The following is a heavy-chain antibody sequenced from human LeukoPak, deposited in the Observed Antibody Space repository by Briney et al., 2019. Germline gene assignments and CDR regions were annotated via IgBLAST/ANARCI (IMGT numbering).Heavy chain of an antibody. Sequence: GSSVKVSCKASGGTFSSYAISWVRQAPGQGLEWMGRIIPIFGTANYAQKFQGRVTITTDESTSTAYMELSRLRSDDTAVYYCARKVGSSSSEFDYWGQGTLVTVSS. V-gene: IGHV1-69*05. CDR1: GGTFSSYA. J-gene: IGHJ4*02. CDR3: ARKVGSSSSEFDY. D-gene: IGHD6-6*01. CDR2: IIPIFGTA.